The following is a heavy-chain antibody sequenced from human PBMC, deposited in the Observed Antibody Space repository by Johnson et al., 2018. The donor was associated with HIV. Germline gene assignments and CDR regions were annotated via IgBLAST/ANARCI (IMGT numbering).Heavy chain of an antibody. CDR1: GFTFSSHA. J-gene: IGHJ3*02. CDR2: ISGNGGST. D-gene: IGHD1-26*01. CDR3: AKDQWELSRGAFDI. V-gene: IGHV3-64*01. Sequence: VQLVESGGGLVRPGGSLRLSCAASGFTFSSHAMHWVRQAPGKGLEYVSGISGNGGSTYYANSVKGRFTISRDNSKNTLYLQMNSLRAEDTAVYYCAKDQWELSRGAFDIWGQGTMVTVSS.